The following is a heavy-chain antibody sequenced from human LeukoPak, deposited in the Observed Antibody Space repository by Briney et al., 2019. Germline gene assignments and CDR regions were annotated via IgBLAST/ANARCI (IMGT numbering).Heavy chain of an antibody. Sequence: ASVKVSCKASGYTFTSYGISWVRQAPGQGLEWMGWISAYNGNTNYAQKLQGRVTMTTDTSTSTAYMELRSLRSDDTAVYYCARHVEVAVAAYFDYWGQGTLVTVSS. CDR2: ISAYNGNT. J-gene: IGHJ4*02. D-gene: IGHD6-19*01. CDR1: GYTFTSYG. V-gene: IGHV1-18*01. CDR3: ARHVEVAVAAYFDY.